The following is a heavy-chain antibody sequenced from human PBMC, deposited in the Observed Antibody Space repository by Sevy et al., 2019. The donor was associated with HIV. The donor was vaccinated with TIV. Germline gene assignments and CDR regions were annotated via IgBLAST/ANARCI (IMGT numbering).Heavy chain of an antibody. Sequence: GGSLRLSCAASGFTFSRYTMAWVRQAPGKGLEWFSSVTKNGETHYIDSVRGRFTISRDNSKNTVYLQMNSLGAEDTSIYYCAREDTTMVLSVDYWGQGTLVTVSS. D-gene: IGHD5-18*01. CDR3: AREDTTMVLSVDY. CDR1: GFTFSRYT. J-gene: IGHJ4*02. V-gene: IGHV3-23*01. CDR2: VTKNGET.